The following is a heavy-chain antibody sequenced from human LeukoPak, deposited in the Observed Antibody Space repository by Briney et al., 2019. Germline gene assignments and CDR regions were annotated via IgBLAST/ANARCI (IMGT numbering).Heavy chain of an antibody. CDR2: ISYDGSNK. CDR1: GFTFSSYA. D-gene: IGHD1-26*01. J-gene: IGHJ4*02. Sequence: GGSLRLSCAASGFTFSSYAMHWVRQAPGKGLEWVAVISYDGSNKYYADSVKGRFTISRDNSKNMLYLQMNSLRAEDTAVYYCARDRVGATDYFDYWGQGTLVTVSS. V-gene: IGHV3-30-3*01. CDR3: ARDRVGATDYFDY.